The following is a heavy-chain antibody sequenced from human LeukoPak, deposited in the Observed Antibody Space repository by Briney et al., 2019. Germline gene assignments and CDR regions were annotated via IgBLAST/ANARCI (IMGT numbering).Heavy chain of an antibody. Sequence: GGSLRLSCAASGFTFSSYGMHWVRQAPGKGLEWVAVISYDGSNKYYADSVKGRFTISRDNSKNTLYLQMNSLRAEDTAVYYCAKDRRLPRAGGNYLDYWGQGTLVTVSS. J-gene: IGHJ4*02. CDR3: AKDRRLPRAGGNYLDY. CDR2: ISYDGSNK. V-gene: IGHV3-30*18. D-gene: IGHD3-16*01. CDR1: GFTFSSYG.